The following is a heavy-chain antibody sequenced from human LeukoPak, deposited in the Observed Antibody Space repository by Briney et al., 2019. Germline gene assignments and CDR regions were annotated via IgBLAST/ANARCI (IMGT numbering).Heavy chain of an antibody. J-gene: IGHJ4*02. Sequence: GGSLRLSCAASGFTFSSYAMHWVRQAPGKGLEWVAVISYDGSNKYYADSVKGRFTISRGNSKNTLYLQMNSLRAEDTAVYYCARDRCSSTICYGDYWGQGTLVTVSS. D-gene: IGHD2-2*01. CDR1: GFTFSSYA. CDR3: ARDRCSSTICYGDY. CDR2: ISYDGSNK. V-gene: IGHV3-30*04.